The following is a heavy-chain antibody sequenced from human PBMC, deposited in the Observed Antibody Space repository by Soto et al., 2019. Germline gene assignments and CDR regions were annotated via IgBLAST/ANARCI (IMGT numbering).Heavy chain of an antibody. J-gene: IGHJ4*02. Sequence: SETLSLTCAVYGGSFSGYYWSWIRQPPGKGLEWNGEINLSGSTNYNPSLKSRVTLSVDTSKNQFSLKLSSVTAADTAVYYCARGLSGWYGASLYYWGQGTLVTVSS. CDR1: GGSFSGYY. V-gene: IGHV4-34*01. CDR3: ARGLSGWYGASLYY. CDR2: INLSGST. D-gene: IGHD6-19*01.